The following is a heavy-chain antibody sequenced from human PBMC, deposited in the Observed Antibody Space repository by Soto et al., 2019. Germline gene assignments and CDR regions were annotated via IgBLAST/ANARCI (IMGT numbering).Heavy chain of an antibody. D-gene: IGHD3-16*02. CDR1: GGSISSGDSY. CDR3: GRGGMTPFGGMIVNYYFYAMDV. J-gene: IGHJ6*02. CDR2: IFNAGTT. V-gene: IGHV4-31*03. Sequence: QVQLQQSGPGLVRPSQTLSLTCIVSGGSISSGDSYWSWVRQHPGKALEWIGYIFNAGTTHYNPSLKSRLNISVDTSENLFSLTLSSVTAADTAVYYCGRGGMTPFGGMIVNYYFYAMDVWGQGTTVTVSS.